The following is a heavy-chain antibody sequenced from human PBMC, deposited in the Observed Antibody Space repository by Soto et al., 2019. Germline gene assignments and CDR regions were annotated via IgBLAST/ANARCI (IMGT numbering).Heavy chain of an antibody. J-gene: IGHJ4*02. V-gene: IGHV1-69*01. Sequence: QVQLVQSGAEVKTPGSSVKVSCKASGGIFTRYDIRWVRQAPGQGLECMVAIIPIFGTANYAQKFQGRVTITADATTSTAYMELSILRSEDTAMYYWALNAGRHVSTFDYCGQGTLVTVSS. CDR1: GGIFTRYD. CDR3: ALNAGRHVSTFDY. D-gene: IGHD3-10*02. CDR2: IIPIFGTA.